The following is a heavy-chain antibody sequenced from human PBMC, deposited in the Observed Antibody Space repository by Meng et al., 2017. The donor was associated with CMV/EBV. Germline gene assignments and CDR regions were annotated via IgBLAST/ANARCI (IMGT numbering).Heavy chain of an antibody. Sequence: QVQLVQSGAEVKKPGSSVKVSCKASGGTFSSYAISWVRQAPGQGLEWMGWINPNSGGTNYAQKFQGRVTMTRDTSISTAYMELSRLRSDDTAVYYCARDDGSLDYWGQGTLVTVSS. V-gene: IGHV1-2*02. J-gene: IGHJ4*02. CDR3: ARDDGSLDY. CDR1: GGTFSSYA. CDR2: INPNSGGT. D-gene: IGHD2-15*01.